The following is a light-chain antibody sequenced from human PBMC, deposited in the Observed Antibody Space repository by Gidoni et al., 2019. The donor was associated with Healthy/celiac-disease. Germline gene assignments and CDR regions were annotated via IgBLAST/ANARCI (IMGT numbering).Light chain of an antibody. CDR1: QSVSSSY. CDR2: GAS. J-gene: IGKJ1*01. V-gene: IGKV3-20*01. Sequence: EIVLTQSPGTLSLSPGEGATRSCRASQSVSSSYLAWYQQKPGQAPRLLIYGASSRATGIPDRFSGSGSGTDFTLTISRLEPEDFAVYYCQQYETFGQGTKVEIK. CDR3: QQYET.